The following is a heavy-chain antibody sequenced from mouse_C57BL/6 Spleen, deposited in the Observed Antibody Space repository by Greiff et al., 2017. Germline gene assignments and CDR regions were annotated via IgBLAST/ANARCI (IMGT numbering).Heavy chain of an antibody. CDR1: GYAFTNYL. CDR2: INPGSGGT. J-gene: IGHJ2*01. D-gene: IGHD3-1*01. Sequence: VQLQESGAELVRPGTSVKVSCKASGYAFTNYLIEWVKQRPGQGLEWIGVINPGSGGTNYNEKFKGKATLTADKSSSTAYMQLSSLTSEDSAVYFCARRALLAYYFDYWGQGTTLTVSS. V-gene: IGHV1-54*01. CDR3: ARRALLAYYFDY.